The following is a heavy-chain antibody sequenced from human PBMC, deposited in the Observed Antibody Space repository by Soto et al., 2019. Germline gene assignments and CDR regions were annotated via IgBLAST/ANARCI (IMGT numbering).Heavy chain of an antibody. CDR2: IYYSGST. Sequence: SETLSLTCTVSGGSVSSGSYYWSWIRQPPGKGQEWIGYIYYSGSTNYNPSLKSRVTISVDTSKNQFSLKLSSVTAADTAVYYCARDNYYYDSSGYYLDYWGQGTLVTVS. V-gene: IGHV4-61*01. D-gene: IGHD3-22*01. J-gene: IGHJ4*02. CDR3: ARDNYYYDSSGYYLDY. CDR1: GGSVSSGSYY.